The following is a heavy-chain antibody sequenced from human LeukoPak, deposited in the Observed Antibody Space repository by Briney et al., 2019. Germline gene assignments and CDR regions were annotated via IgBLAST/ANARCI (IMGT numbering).Heavy chain of an antibody. V-gene: IGHV4-4*07. Sequence: SETLSLTCTVSGGSISGYYWSWIRQSAGRGLEWIGRIYATETDFNPALKSRLTMSIDTSKNQISLKLRSVTAADSAIYYCARHQGWLQWEFWGQGTLVTVSS. CDR1: GGSISGYY. CDR3: ARHQGWLQWEF. D-gene: IGHD5-24*01. CDR2: IYATET. J-gene: IGHJ4*02.